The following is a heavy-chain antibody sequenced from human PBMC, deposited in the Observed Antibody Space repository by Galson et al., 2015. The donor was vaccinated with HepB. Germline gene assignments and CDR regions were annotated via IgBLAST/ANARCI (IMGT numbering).Heavy chain of an antibody. D-gene: IGHD3-9*01. J-gene: IGHJ4*02. CDR1: GFTVSSYT. Sequence: SLRLSCAASGFTVSSYTMHWVRQAPGKGLEYVSAISSNGGNTYYADSVKGRFTSSRDNSKNTLYLQMSSLRAEDTAVYYCVKDYYLLRYFDWPSPNFDYWGQGTLVTVSS. CDR3: VKDYYLLRYFDWPSPNFDY. CDR2: ISSNGGNT. V-gene: IGHV3-64D*06.